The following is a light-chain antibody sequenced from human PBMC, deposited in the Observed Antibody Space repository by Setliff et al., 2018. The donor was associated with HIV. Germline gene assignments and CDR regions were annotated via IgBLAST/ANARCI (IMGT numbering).Light chain of an antibody. CDR2: DVS. V-gene: IGLV2-23*02. CDR3: CSYAGSSALYV. J-gene: IGLJ1*01. Sequence: QSALTQPASVSGPPGQSITISCTGTSSDVGGYNYVSWYQQHPGKAPKLMIYDVSKRPSGVSNRFSGSKSGNTASLTISGLQAEDEADYYCCSYAGSSALYVFGTGTKVTVL. CDR1: SSDVGGYNY.